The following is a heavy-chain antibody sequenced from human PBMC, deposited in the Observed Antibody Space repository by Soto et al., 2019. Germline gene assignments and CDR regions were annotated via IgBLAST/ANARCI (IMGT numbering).Heavy chain of an antibody. D-gene: IGHD6-13*01. CDR3: ARRGSSRQIYHYGMDV. CDR1: GDSVSSSYHY. CDR2: IFYSGST. V-gene: IGHV4-39*01. J-gene: IGHJ6*02. Sequence: TSETLSLTCTVSGDSVSSSYHYWGWIRQPPGKGLEWIGSIFYSGSTYYNPSLKSRVTISVDTSKNQFSLKLSSVTAADTAVYYCARRGSSRQIYHYGMDVWGPGTTVTVSS.